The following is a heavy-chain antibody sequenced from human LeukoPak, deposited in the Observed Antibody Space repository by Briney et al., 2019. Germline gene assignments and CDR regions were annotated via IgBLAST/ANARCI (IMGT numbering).Heavy chain of an antibody. CDR3: ARHDREAGTIDY. CDR2: IYYSGST. V-gene: IGHV4-39*01. Sequence: SETLSLTCTVSGGSISSSSYYWGWIRQPPGKGLEWIGSIYYSGSTYYNPSLKSRVTISVDTSKNQFSLKLSSVTAADTAVYYCARHDREAGTIDYWGQGTLVTVSS. CDR1: GGSISSSSYY. J-gene: IGHJ4*02.